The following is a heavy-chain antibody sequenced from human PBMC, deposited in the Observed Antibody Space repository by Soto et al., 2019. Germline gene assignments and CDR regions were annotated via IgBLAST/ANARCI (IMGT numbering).Heavy chain of an antibody. V-gene: IGHV4-34*01. J-gene: IGHJ4*02. CDR1: GGSFSGYY. D-gene: IGHD5-12*01. CDR2: INHSGST. Sequence: SETLSLTCAVYGGSFSGYYWSWIRQPPGKGLEWIGEINHSGSTNYNPSLKSRVTISVDTSKNQFSLKLSSVTAADTAVYYCARPHLYSGYDPYYFDYWGQGTLVTVSS. CDR3: ARPHLYSGYDPYYFDY.